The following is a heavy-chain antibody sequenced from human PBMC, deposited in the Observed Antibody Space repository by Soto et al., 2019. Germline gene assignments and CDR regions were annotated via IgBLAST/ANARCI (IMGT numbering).Heavy chain of an antibody. Sequence: PSETLSLTCSFSGFSLSSFYLNLLRQPPGKGLEWIGYIYYSGSTNYNPSLKSRVTISVDTSKNQFSLKLSSVTAADTAVYYCARTYYDFWSRHYGPPYGLDVRGQGTTVTVSS. CDR1: GFSLSSFY. J-gene: IGHJ6*02. CDR2: IYYSGST. CDR3: ARTYYDFWSRHYGPPYGLDV. V-gene: IGHV4-59*01. D-gene: IGHD3-3*01.